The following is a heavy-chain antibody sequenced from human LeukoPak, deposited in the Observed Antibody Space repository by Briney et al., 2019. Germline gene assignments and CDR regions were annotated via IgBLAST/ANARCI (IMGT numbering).Heavy chain of an antibody. CDR1: GFSFSNHY. J-gene: IGHJ6*03. CDR3: ARESSIFQVVARSYMDV. Sequence: GGSLRLSCAASGFSFSNHYINWVRQTPGKGVERVSRTRNKAESYKTEYAASVKGRFTISRDDSKKSLFLHMNSLKTEDTAVYYCARESSIFQVVARSYMDVWGKGTTVTVSS. D-gene: IGHD3-3*01. CDR2: TRNKAESYKT. V-gene: IGHV3-72*01.